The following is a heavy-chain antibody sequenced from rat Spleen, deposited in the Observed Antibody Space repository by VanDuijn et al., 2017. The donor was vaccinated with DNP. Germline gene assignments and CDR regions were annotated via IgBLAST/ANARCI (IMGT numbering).Heavy chain of an antibody. D-gene: IGHD4-3*01. CDR1: GFTFSHYY. Sequence: EVQLVESGGGLVQPGRSMKLSCAISGFTFSHYYMAWVRQAPTKGLEWVASISYDSGTTYYRDSVKGRFTISRDNAKSTLYLQMNSLRSEDTATYYCTRSRPSGPFDYWGQGVMVTVSS. J-gene: IGHJ2*01. CDR2: ISYDSGTT. CDR3: TRSRPSGPFDY. V-gene: IGHV5-20*01.